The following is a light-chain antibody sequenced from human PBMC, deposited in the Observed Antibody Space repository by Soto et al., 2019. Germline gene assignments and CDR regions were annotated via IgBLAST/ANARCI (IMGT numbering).Light chain of an antibody. CDR2: WAS. CDR3: QQYHSNPST. J-gene: IGKJ2*01. CDR1: QSLYNSNNLNY. Sequence: DIVMTQSPDSLAVSLGERATINCKSSQSLYNSNNLNYLAWYQQKPGQPPKLLLYWASTRESGVPDRFSGSGSGTDFTLTISSLQAADVALYYCQQYHSNPSTFGQGTKLEIK. V-gene: IGKV4-1*01.